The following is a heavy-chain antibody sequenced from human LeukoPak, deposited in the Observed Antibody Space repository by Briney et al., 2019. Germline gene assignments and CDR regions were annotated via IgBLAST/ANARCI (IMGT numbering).Heavy chain of an antibody. CDR1: GGSISSYY. CDR2: IYTSGST. CDR3: ARDILGYCSSTSCPTRWFDP. V-gene: IGHV4-4*07. J-gene: IGHJ5*02. Sequence: KPSETLSLTCTVSGGSISSYYWSWIRQPAGKGLEWIGRIYTSGSTNYNPSLKSRVTMSVDTSKNQFSLKLSSVTAGDTAVYYCARDILGYCSSTSCPTRWFDPWGQGTLVTVSS. D-gene: IGHD2-2*01.